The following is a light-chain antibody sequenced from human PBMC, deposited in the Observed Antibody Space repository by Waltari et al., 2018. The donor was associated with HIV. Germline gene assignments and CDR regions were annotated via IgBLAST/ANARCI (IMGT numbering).Light chain of an antibody. J-gene: IGLJ2*01. V-gene: IGLV2-11*01. CDR2: DVS. CDR3: CSYAGSYTLV. CDR1: SSPVGGYNY. Sequence: QSALTQPRAVSGSPGQSVTISCTGPSSPVGGYNYVSWYQQHPGKAPKRMIYDVSKRPSGVPDRFSGSKSGNTASLTISGLQAEDEADYYCCSYAGSYTLVFGGGTKLTVL.